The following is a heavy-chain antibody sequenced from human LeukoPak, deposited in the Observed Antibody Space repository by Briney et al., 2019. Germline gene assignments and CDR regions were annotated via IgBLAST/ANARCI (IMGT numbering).Heavy chain of an antibody. CDR3: ARAGIGGSSTSCDY. Sequence: GGSLRLSCAASGFTFRSYSMNWVRQAPGKGLEWVSSISSSSSYIYYVDSVKGRFTISRDNAKNSLYLQMNSLRAEDTAVYYCARAGIGGSSTSCDYWGQGTLVTVSS. CDR2: ISSSSSYI. CDR1: GFTFRSYS. V-gene: IGHV3-21*01. J-gene: IGHJ4*02. D-gene: IGHD2-2*01.